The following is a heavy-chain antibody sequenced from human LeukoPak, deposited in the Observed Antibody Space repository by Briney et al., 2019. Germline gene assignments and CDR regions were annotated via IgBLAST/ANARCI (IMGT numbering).Heavy chain of an antibody. V-gene: IGHV4-34*01. CDR1: GGSFSGYY. J-gene: IGHJ6*02. D-gene: IGHD3-9*01. CDR3: ARDDYDILTGHYGMDV. CDR2: INHSGST. Sequence: SETLSLTCAVYGGSFSGYYWSWIRQPPGKGLEWIGEINHSGSTNYNPSLKSRVTTSVDTSKNQFSLKLSSVTAADTAVYYCARDDYDILTGHYGMDVWGQGTTVTVSS.